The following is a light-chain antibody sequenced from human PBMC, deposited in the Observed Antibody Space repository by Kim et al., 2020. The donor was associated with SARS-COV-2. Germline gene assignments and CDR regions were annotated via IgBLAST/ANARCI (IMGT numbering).Light chain of an antibody. V-gene: IGKV3-20*01. Sequence: EIVLTQSPVTLSLSPGERATLSCRASQSVSRTYLAWYQQKPGQAPRLLIYGASSRATGVPDRFSGSGSGTDFTLTISRLEPEDFAVYYCQQYGNSPLTFGGGTKVDIK. CDR3: QQYGNSPLT. J-gene: IGKJ4*01. CDR1: QSVSRTY. CDR2: GAS.